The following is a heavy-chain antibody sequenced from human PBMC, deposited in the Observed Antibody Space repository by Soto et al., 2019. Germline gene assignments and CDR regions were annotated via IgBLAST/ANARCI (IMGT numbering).Heavy chain of an antibody. CDR2: ISSSGSTI. D-gene: IGHD2-15*01. J-gene: IGHJ5*02. V-gene: IGHV3-48*03. Sequence: GSLRLSCAASGFTFSSYEMNWVRQAPGKGLEWVSYISSSGSTIYYADSVKGRFTISRDNAKNSLYLQMNSLRAEDTAVYYCARGSSGGSCYSCLGWFDPWGQGTLVTVSS. CDR3: ARGSSGGSCYSCLGWFDP. CDR1: GFTFSSYE.